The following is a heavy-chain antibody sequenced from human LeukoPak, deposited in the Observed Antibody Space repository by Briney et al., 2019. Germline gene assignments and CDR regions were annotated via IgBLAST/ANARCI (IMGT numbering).Heavy chain of an antibody. CDR2: ISGSGGNT. CDR3: AKGYCSGGSCYFDY. CDR1: GFTFSSYA. D-gene: IGHD2-15*01. J-gene: IGHJ4*02. V-gene: IGHV3-23*01. Sequence: GGSLRLSCAASGFTFSSYAMSWVRQAPGKGLEWVSAISGSGGNTYYADSVKGRFTISRDNSKNTLYLQMNSLRAEDTAVYYCAKGYCSGGSCYFDYWGQGTLVTVSS.